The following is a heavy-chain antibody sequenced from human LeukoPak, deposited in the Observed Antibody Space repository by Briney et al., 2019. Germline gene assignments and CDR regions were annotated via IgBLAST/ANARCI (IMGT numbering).Heavy chain of an antibody. CDR1: GFTLSSYG. CDR3: ARGPDSSVEY. D-gene: IGHD3-22*01. CDR2: TWYDGSNK. Sequence: GGSLRLSCAASGFTLSSYGMHWVRQAPGKGLEWVAVTWYDGSNKHYADSVKGRFTISRDNSKNTLFLQMNSLRAEDTAVYYCARGPDSSVEYWGQGTLVTVSS. V-gene: IGHV3-33*01. J-gene: IGHJ4*02.